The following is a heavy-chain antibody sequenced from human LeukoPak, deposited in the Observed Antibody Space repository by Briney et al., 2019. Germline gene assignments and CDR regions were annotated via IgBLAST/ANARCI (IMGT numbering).Heavy chain of an antibody. CDR3: ARSGPEWYYGPGYAFDI. CDR2: IYHSGST. Sequence: PSETLSLTCAVSGYSISSGYYWGWIRQPPGKGLEWIGSIYHSGSTYYNPSLKSRVTISVDTSKNQFSLKLSSVTAADTAVYYCARSGPEWYYGPGYAFDIWGQGTMVTVSS. J-gene: IGHJ3*02. D-gene: IGHD3-10*01. V-gene: IGHV4-38-2*01. CDR1: GYSISSGYY.